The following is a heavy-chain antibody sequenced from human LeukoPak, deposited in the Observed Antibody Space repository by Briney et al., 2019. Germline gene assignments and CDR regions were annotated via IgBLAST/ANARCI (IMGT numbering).Heavy chain of an antibody. D-gene: IGHD6-19*01. CDR2: IRYDGNDR. V-gene: IGHV3-30*02. Sequence: PGGSLRLSCAASGFTFSSHGMHWVRQAPGKGLACVAFIRYDGNDRYYADSVKGRFTISRDNSKNTLYLQMNTLRTEDTAMYYCAKGPYSPYSSGWPVPDYWGQGTLVTVSS. J-gene: IGHJ4*02. CDR1: GFTFSSHG. CDR3: AKGPYSPYSSGWPVPDY.